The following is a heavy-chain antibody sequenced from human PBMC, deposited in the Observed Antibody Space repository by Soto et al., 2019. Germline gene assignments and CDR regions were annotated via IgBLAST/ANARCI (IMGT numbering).Heavy chain of an antibody. Sequence: GGSLRLSCAASGFTFSSYGMHWVRQAPGKGLEWVAVISYDGSNKYYADSVKGRFTISRDNSKNTLYLQMNSLRAEDTAVYYCAKRTVTTEIEYYYYYGMDVWGQGTTVTVSS. V-gene: IGHV3-30*18. CDR1: GFTFSSYG. D-gene: IGHD4-4*01. CDR3: AKRTVTTEIEYYYYYGMDV. J-gene: IGHJ6*02. CDR2: ISYDGSNK.